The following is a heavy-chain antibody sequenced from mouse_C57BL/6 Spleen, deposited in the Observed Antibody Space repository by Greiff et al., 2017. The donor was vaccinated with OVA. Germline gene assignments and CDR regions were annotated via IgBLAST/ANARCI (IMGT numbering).Heavy chain of an antibody. V-gene: IGHV5-16*01. Sequence: EVKVVESEGGLVQPGSSMKLSCTASGFTFSDYYMAWVRQVPEKGLEWVANINYDGSSTYYLDSLKSRFIISRDNAKNILYLQMSSLKSEDTATYYCARQIYYGYDGYYFDYWGQGTTLTVSS. D-gene: IGHD2-2*01. CDR2: INYDGSST. CDR1: GFTFSDYY. J-gene: IGHJ2*01. CDR3: ARQIYYGYDGYYFDY.